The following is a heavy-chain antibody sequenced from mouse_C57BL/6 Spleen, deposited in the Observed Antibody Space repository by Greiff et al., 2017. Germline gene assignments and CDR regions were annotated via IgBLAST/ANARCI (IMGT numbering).Heavy chain of an antibody. V-gene: IGHV5-9-1*02. CDR3: TRGGNGASYYAMDY. CDR1: GFTFSSYA. CDR2: ISSGGDYI. D-gene: IGHD2-1*01. J-gene: IGHJ4*01. Sequence: EVQRVESGEGLVKPGGSLKLSCAASGFTFSSYAMSWVRQTPEKRLEWVAYISSGGDYIYYADTVKGRFTISRANARNTLYLQMSSLKSEDTAMYYCTRGGNGASYYAMDYWGQGTSVTVSS.